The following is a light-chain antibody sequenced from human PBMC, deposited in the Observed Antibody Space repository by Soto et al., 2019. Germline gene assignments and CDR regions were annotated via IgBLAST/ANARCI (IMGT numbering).Light chain of an antibody. V-gene: IGKV3-15*01. Sequence: EIVMTQSPVALSVSPGESAAISCRASQSVGRNFAWYQQRPGQAPRVLIYGTSTRATGGPARFSGSVSGTDFTLTISSLQSEDFAVYYCQQYNKWPYTFGQGTRLEIK. CDR2: GTS. J-gene: IGKJ2*01. CDR3: QQYNKWPYT. CDR1: QSVGRN.